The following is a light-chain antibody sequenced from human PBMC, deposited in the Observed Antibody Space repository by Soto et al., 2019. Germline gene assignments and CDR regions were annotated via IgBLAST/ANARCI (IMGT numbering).Light chain of an antibody. CDR2: GVS. CDR1: QSVSSK. J-gene: IGKJ1*01. V-gene: IGKV3-15*01. CDR3: QQYGSSPQT. Sequence: EIVMTQSPATLSVSPGERATLSCRASQSVSSKLAWFQQKPGQAPSLLIYGVSTRATGVPVRFSGSGSGTEFTLTVNSLQSEDFAVYYCQQYGSSPQTFGQGTKVDIK.